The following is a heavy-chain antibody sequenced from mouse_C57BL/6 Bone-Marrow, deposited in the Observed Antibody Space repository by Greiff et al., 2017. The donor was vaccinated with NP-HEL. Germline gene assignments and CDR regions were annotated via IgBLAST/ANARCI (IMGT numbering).Heavy chain of an antibody. CDR3: ARNYYYGSSPYAMDY. Sequence: QVTLKVSGPGILQPSQTLSLTCSFSGFSLSTSGMGVSWIRQPSGKGLEWLAHIYWDDDKRYNPSLKSRLTISKDTSSNQVFLKITSVDTADTATYYCARNYYYGSSPYAMDYWGQGTSVTVSS. V-gene: IGHV8-12*01. J-gene: IGHJ4*01. CDR1: GFSLSTSGMG. CDR2: IYWDDDK. D-gene: IGHD1-1*01.